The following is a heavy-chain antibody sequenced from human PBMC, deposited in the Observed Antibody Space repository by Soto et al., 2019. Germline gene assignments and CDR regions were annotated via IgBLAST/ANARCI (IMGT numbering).Heavy chain of an antibody. V-gene: IGHV3-48*01. D-gene: IGHD3-9*01. J-gene: IGHJ6*03. Sequence: GGSLRLSCATSGFILSDCAMNWVRQAPGKGLEWVSYISSSSSVIDYADSVKGRFTVSRDNARNSLYLQMNSLRAEDTTVYYYPKHLYEILTVLYTYYYMDVWGKGTTVTVSS. CDR1: GFILSDCA. CDR3: PKHLYEILTVLYTYYYMDV. CDR2: ISSSSSVI.